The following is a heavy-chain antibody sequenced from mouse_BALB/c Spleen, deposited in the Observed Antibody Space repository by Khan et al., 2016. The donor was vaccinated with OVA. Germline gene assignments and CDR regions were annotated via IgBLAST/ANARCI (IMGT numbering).Heavy chain of an antibody. CDR3: ARTYYRYDGYYAMDY. J-gene: IGHJ4*01. Sequence: QVQLKQSGPGLVAPSQSLSITCTVSGFSLSRYNVHWVRQPPGKGLEWRGRNWGGGGQDYNHVLKSSLSTRKDNSKSKVFLKMNSLQTNDTAMYSCARTYYRYDGYYAMDYWGQGTSVTVSS. V-gene: IGHV2-6-4*01. CDR1: GFSLSRYN. CDR2: NWGGGGQ. D-gene: IGHD2-14*01.